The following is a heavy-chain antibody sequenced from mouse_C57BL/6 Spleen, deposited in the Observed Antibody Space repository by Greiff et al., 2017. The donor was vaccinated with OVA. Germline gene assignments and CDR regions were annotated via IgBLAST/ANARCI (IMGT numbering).Heavy chain of an antibody. J-gene: IGHJ2*01. D-gene: IGHD3-2*02. CDR3: ARRSSGYYFDY. Sequence: VQLQQPGAELVRPGSSVKLSCKASRYPFTSYWMDWVKQRPGQGLEWIGNIYPSDSETHYNQKFKDKATLTVDKSSSTAYMQLSSLTSEDSAVYYCARRSSGYYFDYWGQGTTLTVSS. CDR1: RYPFTSYW. CDR2: IYPSDSET. V-gene: IGHV1-61*01.